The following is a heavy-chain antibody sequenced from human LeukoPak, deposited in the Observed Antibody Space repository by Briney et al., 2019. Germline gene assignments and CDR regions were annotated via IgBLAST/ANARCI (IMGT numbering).Heavy chain of an antibody. CDR3: ARDRDSSGWYGGVWFDP. D-gene: IGHD6-19*01. CDR1: GFTFSSYS. CDR2: ISSSSSYI. Sequence: GGSLRLSCAASGFTFSSYSMNWVRQAPGKGLEWVSSISSSSSYIYYADSVKGRFTISRDNAKNSLYLQMNSLRAEDTAVYYCARDRDSSGWYGGVWFDPWGQGTLVTVSS. V-gene: IGHV3-21*01. J-gene: IGHJ5*02.